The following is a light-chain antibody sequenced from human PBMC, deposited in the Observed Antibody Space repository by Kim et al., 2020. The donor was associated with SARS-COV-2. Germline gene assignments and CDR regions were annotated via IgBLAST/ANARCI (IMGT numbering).Light chain of an antibody. Sequence: SVSPGQTASITCSGDKLGDKYACWYQQKPGQSPVLVIYQDSKRPSGIPERFSGSNSGNTATLTISGTQAMDEADYYCQACDSSTRVFGGGTQLTVL. J-gene: IGLJ2*01. V-gene: IGLV3-1*01. CDR2: QDS. CDR1: KLGDKY. CDR3: QACDSSTRV.